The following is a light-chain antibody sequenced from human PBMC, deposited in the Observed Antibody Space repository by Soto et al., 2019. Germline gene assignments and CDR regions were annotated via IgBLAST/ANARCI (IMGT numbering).Light chain of an antibody. V-gene: IGKV3-20*01. CDR1: QTIRSNY. CDR3: QQYGSSPCT. J-gene: IGKJ1*01. Sequence: ETVLTQSPGTLSLSPGERATLSCRASQTIRSNYLAWYRQTPGQAPRLLIYGASNRATGIADRFSGSGSGTVFTLIISRLEPEDFALYYCQQYGSSPCTFGQGTKVEIK. CDR2: GAS.